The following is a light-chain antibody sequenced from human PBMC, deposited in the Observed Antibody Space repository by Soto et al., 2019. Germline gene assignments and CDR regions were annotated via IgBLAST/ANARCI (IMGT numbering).Light chain of an antibody. CDR1: SNDIGAYNF. V-gene: IGLV2-14*01. CDR3: STHTTSHTWV. Sequence: QSVLTQPASVSGSPGQSITISCTGTSNDIGAYNFVSWYQQHPGKVPKVIIYEVNNRPSGVSNRFSGSKSGNTASLTISGLQAEDEADYYCSTHTTSHTWVFGGGTKLTVL. CDR2: EVN. J-gene: IGLJ3*02.